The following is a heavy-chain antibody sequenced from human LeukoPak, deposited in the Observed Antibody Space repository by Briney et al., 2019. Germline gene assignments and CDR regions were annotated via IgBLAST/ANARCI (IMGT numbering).Heavy chain of an antibody. CDR1: GFTFSSHS. J-gene: IGHJ4*02. V-gene: IGHV3-48*01. CDR3: ARDKSVLSPLAIDY. Sequence: GGSLRLSCGASGFTFSSHSMNWVRQAPGKGLEWVSHISSTSSTIYYADSVKGRFTISRDNAKNSLYLQMNSLRAEDTAVYYCARDKSVLSPLAIDYWGQGTLVTVSS. CDR2: ISSTSSTI. D-gene: IGHD2-21*01.